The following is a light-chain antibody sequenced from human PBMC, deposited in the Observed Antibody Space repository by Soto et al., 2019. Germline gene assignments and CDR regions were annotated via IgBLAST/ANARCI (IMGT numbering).Light chain of an antibody. CDR2: ATS. Sequence: DIQVTQSPSSLSASVGDRVTITCRASQGVGDRLGWYQQKPGNAPKRLIYATSNLESGVPSRFSGRGSGTEFPSTINNLQPEDLGTYYCLQHNNFPFAFGPGTKVDFK. V-gene: IGKV1-17*02. CDR1: QGVGDR. J-gene: IGKJ3*01. CDR3: LQHNNFPFA.